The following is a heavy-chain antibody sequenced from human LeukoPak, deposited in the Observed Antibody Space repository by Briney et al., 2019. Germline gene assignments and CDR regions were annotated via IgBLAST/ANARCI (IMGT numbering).Heavy chain of an antibody. Sequence: ASVKVSCKASGYTFTGYCMHWVRQAPGQGLEWMGWINPNSGGTNYAQKFQGRVTMTRDTSVSTAYMELSRLRSDDTAVYYCARLSSSGYYYFGAFDIWGQGTMVTVSS. CDR1: GYTFTGYC. V-gene: IGHV1-2*02. J-gene: IGHJ3*02. CDR3: ARLSSSGYYYFGAFDI. D-gene: IGHD3-22*01. CDR2: INPNSGGT.